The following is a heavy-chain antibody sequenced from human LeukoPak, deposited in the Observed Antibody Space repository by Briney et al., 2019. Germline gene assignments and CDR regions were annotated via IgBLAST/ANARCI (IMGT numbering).Heavy chain of an antibody. CDR3: ARAIRAAGGTPWFDP. J-gene: IGHJ5*02. CDR2: IYTSGST. CDR1: GGSINSGSYY. V-gene: IGHV4-61*02. Sequence: PSETLSLTCTVSGGSINSGSYYWSWIRQPAGKGLEWIGRIYTSGSTNYSPSLKSRVAISVDTSMNRFSLKLTSVTAADTAVYYCARAIRAAGGTPWFDPWGQGTLVTVSS. D-gene: IGHD6-13*01.